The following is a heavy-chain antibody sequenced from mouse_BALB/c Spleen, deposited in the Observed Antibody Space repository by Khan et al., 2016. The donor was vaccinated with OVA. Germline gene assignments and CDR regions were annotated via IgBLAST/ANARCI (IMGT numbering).Heavy chain of an antibody. CDR3: ARWTLRLDY. D-gene: IGHD1-1*01. V-gene: IGHV1S137*01. CDR1: GYTFTDYG. J-gene: IGHJ4*01. Sequence: VELVESGPELARPGVSVKISCKGSGYTFTDYGMHWVRQSPAKSLEWIGVITTYSGDTNYNQKFKGKATMTVDKSSSTAYMELARLTSEDSAIYYCARWTLRLDYWGQGTSVTVSS. CDR2: ITTYSGDT.